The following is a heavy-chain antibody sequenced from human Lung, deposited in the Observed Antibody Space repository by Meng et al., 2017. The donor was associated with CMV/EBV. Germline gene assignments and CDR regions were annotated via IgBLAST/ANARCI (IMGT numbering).Heavy chain of an antibody. CDR3: ARDSPGGYGYFDS. D-gene: IGHD5-12*01. V-gene: IGHV4-30-4*01. CDR2: IHYSGTT. Sequence: QWQLQESGPGLVKPSQTLSLTCTVSDGFTTSDDYYWSWIRQPPGKGLEWIGYIHYSGTTYYNPSLKSRIAISLDTSKNQFSLNLNSVTAADAAVYYCARDSPGGYGYFDSWGQGTLVTVSS. J-gene: IGHJ4*02. CDR1: DGFTTSDDYY.